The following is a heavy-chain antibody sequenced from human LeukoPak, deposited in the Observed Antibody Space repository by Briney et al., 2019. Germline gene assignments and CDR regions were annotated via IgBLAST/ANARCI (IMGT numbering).Heavy chain of an antibody. CDR3: AKALYSSGNFFDY. CDR2: ISYDGDNK. V-gene: IGHV3-30*18. Sequence: QPGGSLRLSCAVSGFTFSNYGMHWVRQAPGKGLEWVAFISYDGDNKYYADSVKGRFTISRDNSKNTLYLQMNSLRVEDKGVYFCAKALYSSGNFFDYWGQGTLVTVSS. J-gene: IGHJ4*02. CDR1: GFTFSNYG. D-gene: IGHD6-19*01.